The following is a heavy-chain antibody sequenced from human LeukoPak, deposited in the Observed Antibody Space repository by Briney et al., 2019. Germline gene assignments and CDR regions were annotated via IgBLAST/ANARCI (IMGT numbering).Heavy chain of an antibody. CDR1: GGSTSSGSYY. CDR3: ARDSLYYYYYMDV. Sequence: KSSETLSLTCTVSGGSTSSGSYYWSWIRQPAGKGLEWIGRIYTSGSTNYNPSLKSRVTISVDTSKNQFSLKLSSVTAADTAVYYCARDSLYYYYYMDVWGKGTTVTVSS. V-gene: IGHV4-61*02. CDR2: IYTSGST. J-gene: IGHJ6*03.